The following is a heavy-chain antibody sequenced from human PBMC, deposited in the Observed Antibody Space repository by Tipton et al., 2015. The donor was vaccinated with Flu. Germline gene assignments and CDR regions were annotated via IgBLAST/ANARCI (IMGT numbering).Heavy chain of an antibody. CDR3: ARVGGSSYYYYGMDV. D-gene: IGHD1-26*01. Sequence: TLSLTCTVSGGSISSYYWSWIRQPPGKGLEWIGYIYYSGSTHYNPSLKSRVTISVDTSKNQFSLKLSSVTAADTAVYYCARVGGSSYYYYGMDVWGQGTTVTVSS. CDR2: IYYSGST. J-gene: IGHJ6*02. V-gene: IGHV4-59*01. CDR1: GGSISSYY.